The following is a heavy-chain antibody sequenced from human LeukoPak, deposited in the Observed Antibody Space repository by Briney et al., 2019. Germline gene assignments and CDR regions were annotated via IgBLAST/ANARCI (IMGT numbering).Heavy chain of an antibody. D-gene: IGHD2-2*01. V-gene: IGHV1-2*02. J-gene: IGHJ5*02. CDR1: GYTFTGYY. CDR2: INPNSGGT. CDR3: AREIRTPDIVVVPANWFDP. Sequence: ASVKVSCKASGYTFTGYYMHWVRQAPGQGLEWMGWINPNSGGTNYAQKFQGRVTMTRDTSISTAYMELSRLRSDDTAVYYCAREIRTPDIVVVPANWFDPWGQGTLVTVSS.